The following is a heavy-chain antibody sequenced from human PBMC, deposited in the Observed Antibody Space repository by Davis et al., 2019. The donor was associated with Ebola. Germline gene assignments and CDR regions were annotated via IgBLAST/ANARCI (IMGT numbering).Heavy chain of an antibody. CDR1: GYSFTSYW. Sequence: KVSCKGSGYSFTSYWIGWVRQVPGKGLEWMGIIYPGDSDTRYSPSFQGQVTISADKSISTAYLQWSSLKASDTAMYYCASPTGTTGAVGAFDIWGQGTMVTVSS. J-gene: IGHJ3*02. CDR3: ASPTGTTGAVGAFDI. V-gene: IGHV5-51*01. CDR2: IYPGDSDT. D-gene: IGHD1-1*01.